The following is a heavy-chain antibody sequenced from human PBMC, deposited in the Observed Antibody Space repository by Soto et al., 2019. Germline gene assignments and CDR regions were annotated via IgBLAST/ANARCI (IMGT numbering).Heavy chain of an antibody. D-gene: IGHD3-22*01. V-gene: IGHV3-23*01. Sequence: GGSLRLSCVVSGFTFSDSVMAWVRQAPGKGLEWLSVMSGDGRTRYALSVTGRFTISRDNSKNTLYLQMRSLSAEDAAAYYCVKWHTSNFDSLPFTGFDFWGQGTQVTVSS. CDR2: MSGDGRT. CDR1: GFTFSDSV. J-gene: IGHJ4*02. CDR3: VKWHTSNFDSLPFTGFDF.